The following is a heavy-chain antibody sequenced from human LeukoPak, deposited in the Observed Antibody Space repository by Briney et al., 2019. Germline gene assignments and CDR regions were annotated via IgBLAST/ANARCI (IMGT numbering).Heavy chain of an antibody. CDR2: INWNGGST. Sequence: GGSLRLSCAASGFTFDDYGMSWVRQAPGKGLEWVSGINWNGGSTGYADSVKGRFTISRDNAKNSLYLQMNSLRAEDTALYHCARAGPPRYYDFWSGSDIWGQGTMVTVSS. J-gene: IGHJ3*02. CDR1: GFTFDDYG. CDR3: ARAGPPRYYDFWSGSDI. D-gene: IGHD3-3*01. V-gene: IGHV3-20*01.